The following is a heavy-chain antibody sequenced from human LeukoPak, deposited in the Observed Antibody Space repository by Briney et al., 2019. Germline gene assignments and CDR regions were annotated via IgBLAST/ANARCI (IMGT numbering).Heavy chain of an antibody. CDR2: IKQDGSEK. CDR1: GFTFSSYW. J-gene: IGHJ5*02. V-gene: IGHV3-7*03. Sequence: GGTLRLPCAASGFTFSSYWMSWVRQAPGKGLEWVASIKQDGSEKYYVDSVKGRFTISRDNAKNSLYLQMNSLRAEDTAVYYCAREPNGSGSENWFDPWGQGTLVTVSS. CDR3: AREPNGSGSENWFDP. D-gene: IGHD3-10*01.